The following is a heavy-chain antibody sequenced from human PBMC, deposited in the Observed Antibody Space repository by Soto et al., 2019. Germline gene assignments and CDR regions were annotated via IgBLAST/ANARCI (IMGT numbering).Heavy chain of an antibody. D-gene: IGHD4-4*01. V-gene: IGHV1-18*01. CDR1: GYTFTSNG. CDR3: SRDKDYMLDY. CDR2: ISTNSGNT. Sequence: QVQLVQSGAEVKEAGASVKVSCKPSGYTFTSNGISWVRQAPGQGLEWVGWISTNSGNTDYAQKLQGRVTLTTDTSTNTAYLELRRLRSDDTAVYYCSRDKDYMLDYWGQGTLVTVSS. J-gene: IGHJ4*02.